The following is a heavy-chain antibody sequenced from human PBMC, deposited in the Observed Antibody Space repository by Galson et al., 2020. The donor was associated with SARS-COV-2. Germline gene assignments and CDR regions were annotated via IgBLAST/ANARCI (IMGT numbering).Heavy chain of an antibody. V-gene: IGHV3-7*03. Sequence: GGSLRLSCVASRFTFASYYMSWVRQAPGKGLEWVASIKKDGSEKWYLDSVKGRFTISRDNAKNSLYLQMNSLSAEDTAVYYCARETYYDFLSDAYSDAFDIWGQGTMVTVSS. D-gene: IGHD3-3*01. CDR3: ARETYYDFLSDAYSDAFDI. J-gene: IGHJ3*02. CDR2: IKKDGSEK. CDR1: RFTFASYY.